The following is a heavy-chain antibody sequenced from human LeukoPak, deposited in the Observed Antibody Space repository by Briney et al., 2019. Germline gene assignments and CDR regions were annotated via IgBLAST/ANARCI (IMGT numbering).Heavy chain of an antibody. CDR2: IRSTGYGGTT. D-gene: IGHD1-26*01. V-gene: IGHV3-71*01. CDR3: ARPMVGATSAEYFQH. J-gene: IGHJ1*01. Sequence: GGSLRLSCAASGCTFSNAYMSWVRKAPGKGLEWVGYIRSTGYGGTTDYAASVKGRFTISRDDSKSIAYLQMNSLKTEDTAVYYCARPMVGATSAEYFQHWGQGTLVTVSS. CDR1: GCTFSNAY.